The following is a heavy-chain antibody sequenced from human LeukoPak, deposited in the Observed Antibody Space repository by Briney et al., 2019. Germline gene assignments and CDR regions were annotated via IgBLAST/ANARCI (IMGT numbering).Heavy chain of an antibody. CDR1: GGSFSGYY. CDR2: INHSGGT. J-gene: IGHJ4*02. CDR3: ARGRSAYSGSYYWYY. D-gene: IGHD1-26*01. Sequence: SETLSLTCAVYGGSFSGYYWSWIRQPPGKGLEWIGEINHSGGTNYNPSLKSRVTISVDTSKNQFSLKLSSVTAADTAVYYCARGRSAYSGSYYWYYWGRGTLVTVSS. V-gene: IGHV4-34*01.